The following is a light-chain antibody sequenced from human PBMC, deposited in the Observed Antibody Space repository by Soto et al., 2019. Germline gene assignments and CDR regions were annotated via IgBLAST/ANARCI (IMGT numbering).Light chain of an antibody. V-gene: IGKV1-9*01. CDR1: QGISSF. CDR2: GAS. CDR3: QHLNTFPMS. J-gene: IGKJ3*01. Sequence: IQLTQSPSSLSASVGDRVTITCRASQGISSFLAWYQQKTGKAPNLLIYGASTLQNWVPSRFSGSGSGTDFTLTIGSLQPEDFATYYCQHLNTFPMSFGPGTKVDI.